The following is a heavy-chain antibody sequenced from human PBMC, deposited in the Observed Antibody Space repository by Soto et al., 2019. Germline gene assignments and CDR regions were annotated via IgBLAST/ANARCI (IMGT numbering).Heavy chain of an antibody. J-gene: IGHJ4*02. V-gene: IGHV4-59*01. CDR1: GGSISSYY. CDR3: ATCVDAYRYESAD. D-gene: IGHD5-12*01. CDR2: IYYSGST. Sequence: PSYPLSLTCTVCGGSISSYYWCWIRQPPGQSLEWIGYIYYSGSTNYNPSLKSRVTISVDTSKNQFSLKLSSVTAADTAVYYCATCVDAYRYESADWGPGSPGTV.